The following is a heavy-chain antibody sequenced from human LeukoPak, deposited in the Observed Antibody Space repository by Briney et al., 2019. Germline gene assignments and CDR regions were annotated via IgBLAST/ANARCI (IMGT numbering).Heavy chain of an antibody. CDR3: ARGTYYYDSSGYYYGYYFDY. V-gene: IGHV1-3*03. J-gene: IGHJ4*02. D-gene: IGHD3-22*01. CDR1: GYTFTSYA. Sequence: GASVKVSCKASGYTFTSYAIHWVRQAPGQRLEWMGWINAGNGNTKYSQEFQGRVTITRDTSASTAYMELSSLRSEDMAVYYCARGTYYYDSSGYYYGYYFDYWGQGTLVTVSS. CDR2: INAGNGNT.